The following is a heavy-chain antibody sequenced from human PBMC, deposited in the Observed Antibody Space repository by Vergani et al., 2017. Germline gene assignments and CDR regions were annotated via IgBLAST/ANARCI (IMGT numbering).Heavy chain of an antibody. D-gene: IGHD2-2*03. CDR1: GYTFTSYA. CDR2: INAGNGNK. CDR3: ARDLMLDIVGVPCYMDV. Sequence: QVQLVQSGAEVKKPGASVKVSCKASGYTFTSYAMHWVRQAPGQRLEWMGCINAGNGNKKYSQKFQGRDTLTRERSASTAYMELSSLRSEDTAVYYCARDLMLDIVGVPCYMDVWGKVTTVTVSS. J-gene: IGHJ6*03. V-gene: IGHV1-3*01.